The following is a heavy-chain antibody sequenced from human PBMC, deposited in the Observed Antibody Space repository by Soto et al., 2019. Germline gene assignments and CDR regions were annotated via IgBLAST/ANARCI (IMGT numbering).Heavy chain of an antibody. CDR3: AKDHYDTLTGYYGPDY. Sequence: VGSLILSCTASGLTFSSHYMSWVRQAPGKGLEWVSGMSGSGATTYYANSVKGRFTVSRDNAKNTLYLQINSLRAEDTAVYYCAKDHYDTLTGYYGPDYWGQGTLVTVSS. D-gene: IGHD3-9*01. J-gene: IGHJ4*02. CDR1: GLTFSSHY. CDR2: MSGSGATT. V-gene: IGHV3-23*01.